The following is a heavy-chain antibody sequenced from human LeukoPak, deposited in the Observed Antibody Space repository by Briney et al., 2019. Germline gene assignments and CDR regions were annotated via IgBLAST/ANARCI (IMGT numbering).Heavy chain of an antibody. CDR1: GLTFSSHD. Sequence: PGGSLRLSCAASGLTFSSHDIHWVRQAPGKGLEWVAVTSNDGTIKYYADSVEGRFTISRDNSKNTLYLQMNSLRAEDTAVYFCARRGTDYCTPSSCHPNWFAPWGQGTQVTVSS. CDR3: ARRGTDYCTPSSCHPNWFAP. CDR2: TSNDGTIK. J-gene: IGHJ5*02. D-gene: IGHD4-11*01. V-gene: IGHV3-30-3*01.